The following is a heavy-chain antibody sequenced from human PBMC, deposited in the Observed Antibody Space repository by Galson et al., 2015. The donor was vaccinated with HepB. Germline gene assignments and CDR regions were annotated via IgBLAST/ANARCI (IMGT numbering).Heavy chain of an antibody. D-gene: IGHD2-2*01. V-gene: IGHV3-69-1*01. CDR3: ARAGCSSTSCYEDY. CDR2: ITSDSST. Sequence: SLRLSCATSGFTFSDHRMNWVRQAPGKGLEWVSTITSDSSTYYADSVKGRFTISRDNAKNSLYLQMNSLRAEDTAVYYCARAGCSSTSCYEDYWGQGTLVTVSS. J-gene: IGHJ4*02. CDR1: GFTFSDHR.